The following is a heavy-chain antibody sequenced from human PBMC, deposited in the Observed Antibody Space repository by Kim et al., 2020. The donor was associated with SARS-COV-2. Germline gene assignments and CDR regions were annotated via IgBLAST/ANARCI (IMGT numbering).Heavy chain of an antibody. CDR1: GGTFSSYA. J-gene: IGHJ3*02. CDR3: ARPPPTGHDAFDI. Sequence: SVKVSCKASGGTFSSYAISWVRQAPGQGLEWMGGIIPIFGTANYAQKFQGRVTITADKSTSTAYMELSSLRSEDTAVYYCARPPPTGHDAFDIWGQGTMVTVSS. CDR2: IIPIFGTA. V-gene: IGHV1-69*06.